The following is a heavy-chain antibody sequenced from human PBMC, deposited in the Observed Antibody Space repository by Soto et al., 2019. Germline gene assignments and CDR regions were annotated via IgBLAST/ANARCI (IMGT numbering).Heavy chain of an antibody. CDR1: GFTFSSYA. V-gene: IGHV3-30-3*01. D-gene: IGHD2-8*01. Sequence: QVQLVESGGGVVQPGRSLRLSCAASGFTFSSYAMHWVRQAPGKGLEWLAVISYDGSNKYYVDSVKGRFTISRDNSKNTLYLQMNSLRAEDTAVYYCARAYDYYYGMDVWGQGTTVTVSS. CDR2: ISYDGSNK. CDR3: ARAYDYYYGMDV. J-gene: IGHJ6*02.